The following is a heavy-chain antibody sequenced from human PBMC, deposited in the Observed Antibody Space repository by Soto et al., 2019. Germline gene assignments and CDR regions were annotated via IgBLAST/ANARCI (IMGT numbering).Heavy chain of an antibody. CDR3: ARDEVVVAATYYYYGMDV. CDR1: GYTFTSYG. D-gene: IGHD2-15*01. J-gene: IGHJ6*02. CDR2: ISAYNGNT. V-gene: IGHV1-18*01. Sequence: ASVKVSCKASGYTFTSYGISWVRQAPGQGLEWMGWISAYNGNTNYAQKLQGRVTMTTDTSTSTAYMELRSLRSDDTAVYYCARDEVVVAATYYYYGMDVWDQGTTVTVSS.